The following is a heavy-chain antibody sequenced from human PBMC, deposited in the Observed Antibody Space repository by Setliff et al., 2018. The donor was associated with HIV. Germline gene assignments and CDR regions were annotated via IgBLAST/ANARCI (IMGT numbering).Heavy chain of an antibody. Sequence: ASVKVSCKASGGTFSRFAFSWVRQAPGQGLEWMGGIIPIFGTPNYAQKFQGRVTITTDESTNTVYMELYSLTSEDTAIYYCASSAGAVPTTAPYGDYYYFYMDVWGKGTTVTVSS. CDR2: IIPIFGTP. D-gene: IGHD1-1*01. CDR3: ASSAGAVPTTAPYGDYYYFYMDV. J-gene: IGHJ6*03. V-gene: IGHV1-69*05. CDR1: GGTFSRFA.